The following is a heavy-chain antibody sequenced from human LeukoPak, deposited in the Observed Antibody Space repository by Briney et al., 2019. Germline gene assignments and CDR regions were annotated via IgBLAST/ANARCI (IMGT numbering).Heavy chain of an antibody. CDR3: AKEITSGSYYNWFDP. D-gene: IGHD1-26*01. Sequence: GRLTISRDNAKNSLYLQMDSLRAEDTAVNYCAKEITSGSYYNWFDPWGQGTLVTVSS. V-gene: IGHV3-11*06. J-gene: IGHJ5*02.